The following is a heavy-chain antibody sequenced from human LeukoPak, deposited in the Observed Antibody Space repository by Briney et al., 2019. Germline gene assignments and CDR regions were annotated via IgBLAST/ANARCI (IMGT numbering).Heavy chain of an antibody. Sequence: GGSLRLSCAASGFTVSSNYMSWLRQAPGKGLEWVSVIYGGVNTVYADSVQGRFTISRDNSKNTLYLQMSSLRAEDTAVYYCAKSPKTGFLFDYWGKGTLVTVSS. CDR1: GFTVSSNY. J-gene: IGHJ4*02. D-gene: IGHD1-1*01. V-gene: IGHV3-66*01. CDR3: AKSPKTGFLFDY. CDR2: IYGGVNT.